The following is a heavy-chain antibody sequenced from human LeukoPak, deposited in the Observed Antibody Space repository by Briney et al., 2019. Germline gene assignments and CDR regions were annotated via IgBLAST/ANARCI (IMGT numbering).Heavy chain of an antibody. CDR2: IKQDGSEK. Sequence: GGSLRLSCAASGFTFSNYWMIWVRQAPGKGLEWVANIKQDGSEKYYVDSVRGRFTISRDNSKSTLSLQMNSLRAEDTAIYYCATYRQVMLPFESWGQGTLVTVSS. V-gene: IGHV3-7*03. J-gene: IGHJ4*02. CDR3: ATYRQVMLPFES. D-gene: IGHD5-18*01. CDR1: GFTFSNYW.